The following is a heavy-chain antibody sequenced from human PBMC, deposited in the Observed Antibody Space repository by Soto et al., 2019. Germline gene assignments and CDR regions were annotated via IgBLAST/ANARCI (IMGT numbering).Heavy chain of an antibody. CDR3: AKAYFVWSSEQPYYFDY. D-gene: IGHD3-16*01. J-gene: IGHJ4*02. V-gene: IGHV3-23*01. CDR1: GFTFSNYA. Sequence: EVQLLDSGGGLVQPGGSLRLSCAASGFTFSNYAMTWVRQGPGKGLEWVSGISGSGGRSYYADSVKGRFTISRDNSKTKMSLQMNSLSAEDTAVYYCAKAYFVWSSEQPYYFDYWGQGTLVTVSS. CDR2: ISGSGGRS.